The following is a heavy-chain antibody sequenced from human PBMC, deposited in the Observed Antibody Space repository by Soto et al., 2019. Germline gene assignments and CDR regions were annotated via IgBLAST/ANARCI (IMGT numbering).Heavy chain of an antibody. CDR1: GFTFSSYG. Sequence: GGSLRLSCAASGFTFSSYGMHWVRQAPGKGLEWVAVISYDGSNKYYADSVKGRFTISRDNSKNTLYLQMNSLRAEDTAVYYCAKGWGIIPEDYYYYGMDVWGQGTTVTVSS. J-gene: IGHJ6*02. CDR3: AKGWGIIPEDYYYYGMDV. CDR2: ISYDGSNK. D-gene: IGHD3-3*01. V-gene: IGHV3-30*18.